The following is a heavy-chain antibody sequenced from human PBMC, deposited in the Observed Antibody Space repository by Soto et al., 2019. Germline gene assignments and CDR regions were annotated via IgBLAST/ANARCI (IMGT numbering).Heavy chain of an antibody. CDR3: ARTSRFDS. J-gene: IGHJ4*02. D-gene: IGHD6-6*01. CDR1: GGSFRDDY. Sequence: SDTLSLTCAVHGGSFRDDYWSWVRQPPGKGLEWIGQINHSGSTNYNPSLKSRVTISVDTSKNQFSLKLSSVTAADTAVYYCARTSRFDSWGQGTLVTVS. V-gene: IGHV4-34*01. CDR2: INHSGST.